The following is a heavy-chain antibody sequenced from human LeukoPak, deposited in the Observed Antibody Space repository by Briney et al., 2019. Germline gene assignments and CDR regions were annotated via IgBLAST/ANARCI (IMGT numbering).Heavy chain of an antibody. J-gene: IGHJ4*02. CDR2: INHSGST. D-gene: IGHD3-9*01. CDR3: ARANYDLLTGYYRYFDY. CDR1: VGSFRVYY. V-gene: IGHV4-34*01. Sequence: SETLSLTSAAKVGSFRVYYWSWIPQPPGKGLKGIGEINHSGSTNYNPSLKSRVTISVDTSKNQFSLMLTSVTAADTAVYYCARANYDLLTGYYRYFDYWGRGTLVPVSS.